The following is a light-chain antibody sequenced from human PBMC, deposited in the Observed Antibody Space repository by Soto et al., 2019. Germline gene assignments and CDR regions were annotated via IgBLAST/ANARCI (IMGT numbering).Light chain of an antibody. V-gene: IGKV3-20*01. CDR1: QSVSKY. CDR2: GAS. J-gene: IGKJ1*01. CDR3: QQYGGSSQP. Sequence: EIVLTQSPGTLALSPGEGATLSCRASQSVSKYLAWYQQKPGQAPRLLIYGASSRATGIPDSFSGSGSGTDFTLSISRLEPEDFAVYYCQQYGGSSQPCGQGTKVEIK.